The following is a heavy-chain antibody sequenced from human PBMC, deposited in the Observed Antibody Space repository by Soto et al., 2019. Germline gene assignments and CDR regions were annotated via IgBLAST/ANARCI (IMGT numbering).Heavy chain of an antibody. CDR2: ISGSGGST. V-gene: IGHV3-23*01. CDR1: GFTFSSYA. J-gene: IGHJ4*02. Sequence: GGSLRLSCAASGFTFSSYAMSWVRQAPGKGLEWVSAISGSGGSTCYADSVKGRFTISRDNSKNTLYLQMNSLRAEDTAVYYCAKFYCSGGSCSSYFDYGGQGPLVXFS. D-gene: IGHD2-15*01. CDR3: AKFYCSGGSCSSYFDY.